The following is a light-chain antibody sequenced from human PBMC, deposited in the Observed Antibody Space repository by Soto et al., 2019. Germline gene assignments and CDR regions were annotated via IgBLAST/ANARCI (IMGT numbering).Light chain of an antibody. CDR1: SSDVGAYDY. Sequence: QSALTQPASVSGSPGQSITISCTGTSSDVGAYDYVSWYQQNPGKAPKLIISEVNDRPSGVSNRFSGSKSGNTASLTISGLQAEDEADYFCSSYTTTNTLWVFGGGTKVTVL. CDR2: EVN. V-gene: IGLV2-14*01. CDR3: SSYTTTNTLWV. J-gene: IGLJ3*02.